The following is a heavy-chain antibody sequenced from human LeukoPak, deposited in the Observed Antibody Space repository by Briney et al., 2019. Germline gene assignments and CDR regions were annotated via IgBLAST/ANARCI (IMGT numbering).Heavy chain of an antibody. Sequence: PSETLSLTCTVSGGSISSSSYYWGCIRQPPGKGLEWVGSIYYSGSTYYNPSLKSRVTISVDTYKNQSSLKLSSVTPADTAVYYCARVRRGYDCWPTWFDPWGQGTLVTVSS. D-gene: IGHD3/OR15-3a*01. J-gene: IGHJ5*02. CDR3: ARVRRGYDCWPTWFDP. V-gene: IGHV4-39*07. CDR2: IYYSGST. CDR1: GGSISSSSYY.